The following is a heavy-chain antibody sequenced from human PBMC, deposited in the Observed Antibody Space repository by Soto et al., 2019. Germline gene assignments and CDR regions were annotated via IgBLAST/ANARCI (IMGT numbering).Heavy chain of an antibody. V-gene: IGHV3-74*03. Sequence: EVQLVESGGGVVQTGGSLRLSCAASGFTFTNYWMHWVRQAPGKGLVWVSRINTDESSTEYADSVKGRFTISRDNAKNTLYLQMTSLVADDTAVYYCTRVGYGSGKDFDYWGQGTLVTVSS. CDR2: INTDESST. CDR1: GFTFTNYW. J-gene: IGHJ4*02. CDR3: TRVGYGSGKDFDY. D-gene: IGHD3-10*01.